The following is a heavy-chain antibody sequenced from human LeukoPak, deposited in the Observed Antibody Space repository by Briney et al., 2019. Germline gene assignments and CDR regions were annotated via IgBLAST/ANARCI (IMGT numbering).Heavy chain of an antibody. CDR1: GFTFDDYG. J-gene: IGHJ3*02. D-gene: IGHD2-21*01. V-gene: IGHV3-20*04. Sequence: PGGSPRLSCAASGFTFDDYGMSWVRQAPGKGLEWVSGINWNGGSTGYADSVKGRFTISRDNAKNSLYLQMNSLRAKDTALYYCAREAYCGGDCYSYDAFDIWGQGTMVTVSS. CDR2: INWNGGST. CDR3: AREAYCGGDCYSYDAFDI.